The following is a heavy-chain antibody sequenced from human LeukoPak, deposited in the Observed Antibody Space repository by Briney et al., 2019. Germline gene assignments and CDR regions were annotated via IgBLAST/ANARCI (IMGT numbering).Heavy chain of an antibody. J-gene: IGHJ4*02. Sequence: SQTLSLTCTVSGGSISSGGYYWSWIRQRPGKGLEWIGYIYYSGSTYYNPSLKSRVTISVDTSKNQFSLKLSSVTAADTAVYYCARAQTYYYDSSGPFQIDYWGQGTLVTVSS. CDR3: ARAQTYYYDSSGPFQIDY. V-gene: IGHV4-31*03. CDR1: GGSISSGGYY. CDR2: IYYSGST. D-gene: IGHD3-22*01.